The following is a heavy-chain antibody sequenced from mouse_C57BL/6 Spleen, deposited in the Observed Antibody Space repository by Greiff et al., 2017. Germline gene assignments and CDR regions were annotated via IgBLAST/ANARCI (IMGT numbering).Heavy chain of an antibody. Sequence: FQLQQSGAELVRPGASVKLSCTASGFNIKDYYMHWVKQRPEQGLEWIGRIDPEDGDTEYAPKFQGKATMTADTSSNTAYLQLSSLTSEDTAVYYCTTFDYGYDWYFDVWGTGTTVTVSS. CDR1: GFNIKDYY. J-gene: IGHJ1*03. CDR3: TTFDYGYDWYFDV. D-gene: IGHD2-2*01. CDR2: IDPEDGDT. V-gene: IGHV14-1*01.